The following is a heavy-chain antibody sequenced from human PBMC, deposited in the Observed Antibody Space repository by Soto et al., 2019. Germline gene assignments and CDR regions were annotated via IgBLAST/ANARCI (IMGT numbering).Heavy chain of an antibody. Sequence: GGSLRLSCAASGFTFRNYAMHWVRQAPGKGLECLAVIAYDGSNAFYRDSVKGRFTISRDNSKNTLYLHMNSLRSEDTGVYYCARGNREDILEVDGPGPGQYHITCWAKVTTGTGSS. CDR2: IAYDGSNA. CDR3: ARGNREDILEVDGPGPGQYHITC. CDR1: GFTFRNYA. V-gene: IGHV3-30-3*01. D-gene: IGHD2-21*01. J-gene: IGHJ6*04.